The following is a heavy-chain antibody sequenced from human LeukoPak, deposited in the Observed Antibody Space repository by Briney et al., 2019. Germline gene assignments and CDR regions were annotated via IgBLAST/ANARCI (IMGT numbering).Heavy chain of an antibody. J-gene: IGHJ3*02. Sequence: PSETLSLTCTVSGGSISSSSYYWGWIRQPPWKGLEWIGSIYYSGSTYYNPSLKSRVTISVDTSKNQFSLKLSSVTAADTAVYYCARINSGSYSYAFDIWGQGTMVTVSS. CDR3: ARINSGSYSYAFDI. D-gene: IGHD1-26*01. V-gene: IGHV4-39*07. CDR2: IYYSGST. CDR1: GGSISSSSYY.